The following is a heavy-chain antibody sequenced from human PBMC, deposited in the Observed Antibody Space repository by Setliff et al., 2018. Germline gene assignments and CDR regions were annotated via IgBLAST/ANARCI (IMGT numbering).Heavy chain of an antibody. D-gene: IGHD6-13*01. CDR2: ISPYSGNT. J-gene: IGHJ4*02. CDR1: GDTFSTYA. Sequence: ASVKVSCKASGDTFSTYALSWVRQAPGQGLEWVGWISPYSGNTYSVQKFQGRVTMTSDTSTSTVYMEVTGLTSEDTAVYYCARAGVAAADRKGLLEYWGQGTLVTVSS. CDR3: ARAGVAAADRKGLLEY. V-gene: IGHV1-18*01.